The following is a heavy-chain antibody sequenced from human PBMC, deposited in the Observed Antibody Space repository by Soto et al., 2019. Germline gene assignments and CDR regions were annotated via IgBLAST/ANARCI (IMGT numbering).Heavy chain of an antibody. Sequence: SETLSLTCTVSGGSISSSSYYWGWIRQPPGKGLEWIGSIYYSGSTYYNPSLKSRVTISVDTSKNQFSLKLSSVTAAETAVYYCARHRGGRAITMVRGVTEDGSPYYYYGMDVWGQGTTVTVSS. D-gene: IGHD3-10*01. CDR1: GGSISSSSYY. CDR2: IYYSGST. CDR3: ARHRGGRAITMVRGVTEDGSPYYYYGMDV. J-gene: IGHJ6*02. V-gene: IGHV4-39*01.